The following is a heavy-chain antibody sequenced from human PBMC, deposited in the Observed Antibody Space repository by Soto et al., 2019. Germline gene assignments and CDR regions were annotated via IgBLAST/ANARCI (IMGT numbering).Heavy chain of an antibody. D-gene: IGHD1-26*01. CDR3: ARQNHQWELDY. V-gene: IGHV4-59*01. Sequence: SETLSLTCTVSGGSISSYYWSWIRQPPGKGLEWIGYIYYSGSTNYNPSLKSRVTISVDTSKNQFSLKLSSVTAADTAVYYCARQNHQWELDYWGQGTLVTVSS. CDR1: GGSISSYY. CDR2: IYYSGST. J-gene: IGHJ4*02.